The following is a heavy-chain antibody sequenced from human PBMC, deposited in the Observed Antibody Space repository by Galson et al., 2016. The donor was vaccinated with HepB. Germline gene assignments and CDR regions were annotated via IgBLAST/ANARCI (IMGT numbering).Heavy chain of an antibody. V-gene: IGHV3-13*01. D-gene: IGHD2-21*01. CDR1: GLTFSRCD. CDR3: TRDPASYN. J-gene: IGHJ4*02. CDR2: IGTAGDT. Sequence: SLRLSCAASGLTFSRCDMHWVRQATGKGLEWVSAIGTAGDTYYPGSVRGRFTISRDTSKNTLYLQMSSLRVDDTALYYCTRDPASYNWGQGTLVLVSS.